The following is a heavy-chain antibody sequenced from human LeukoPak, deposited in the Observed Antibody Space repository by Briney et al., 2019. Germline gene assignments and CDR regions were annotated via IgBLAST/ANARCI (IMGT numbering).Heavy chain of an antibody. Sequence: ASVKVSCKASGYTLTGYYMHWVRLAPGQGLEWMGWINPRSGDTNYAQKFQGRVTMTRDTSISTAYMELSRLRSDDTAVYYCAKNPYEYYFDYWGQGTLVTVSS. CDR1: GYTLTGYY. CDR2: INPRSGDT. V-gene: IGHV1-2*02. CDR3: AKNPYEYYFDY. J-gene: IGHJ4*02. D-gene: IGHD5-12*01.